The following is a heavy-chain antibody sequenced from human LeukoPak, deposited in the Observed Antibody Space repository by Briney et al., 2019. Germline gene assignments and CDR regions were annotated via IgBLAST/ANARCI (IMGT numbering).Heavy chain of an antibody. D-gene: IGHD3-22*01. J-gene: IGHJ4*02. CDR2: IKQDGSEK. CDR3: AREGYYDSSGYYSFDY. V-gene: IGHV3-7*01. CDR1: GFTFSSYW. Sequence: PGGSLRLSCAASGFTFSSYWMSWVRQAPGKGLEWVANIKQDGSEKYYVDSVKGRFTISRDNAKNPLYLQMNSLRAEDTAVYYCAREGYYDSSGYYSFDYWGQGTLVTVSS.